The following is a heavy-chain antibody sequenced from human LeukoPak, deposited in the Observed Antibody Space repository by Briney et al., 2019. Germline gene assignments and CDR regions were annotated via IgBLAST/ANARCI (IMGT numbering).Heavy chain of an antibody. J-gene: IGHJ6*03. CDR1: GYTFTSYG. V-gene: IGHV1-18*01. Sequence: ASVKVSCKASGYTFTSYGISWVRQAPGQGLEWMGWISAYNGNTNYAQKLQGRVTMTTDTSTSTAYMELRSLRSDDTAVYYCARTGSGVVVVAASSYYYYYMDVWGKGTTVTISS. CDR3: ARTGSGVVVVAASSYYYYYMDV. D-gene: IGHD2-15*01. CDR2: ISAYNGNT.